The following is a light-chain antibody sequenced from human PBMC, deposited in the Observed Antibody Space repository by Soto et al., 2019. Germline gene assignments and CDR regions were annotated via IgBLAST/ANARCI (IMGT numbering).Light chain of an antibody. J-gene: IGKJ3*01. CDR3: QQYNKWPRT. CDR1: QSVSSN. V-gene: IGKV3-15*01. CDR2: GAS. Sequence: EIVMTQSPATLSVSPGERVTLSCRASQSVSSNLAWYQQKPGQAPRLLIYGASTWATGIPARFSGSGSGTEFTLTITSLQSEDFAVYYCQQYNKWPRTFGPGTKVDIK.